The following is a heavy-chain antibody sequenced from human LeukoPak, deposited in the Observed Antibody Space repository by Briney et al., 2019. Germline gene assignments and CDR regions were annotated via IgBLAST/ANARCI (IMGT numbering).Heavy chain of an antibody. CDR3: AKVDRYQPVLSLHC. J-gene: IGHJ4*02. Sequence: AASVKVSCKASGYILTDYYMHWVRQAPGQGLEWIGWINPKNGGTNYAQKFQGRVTMTRDPSISTAYMELSGLTSDDTAVYFCAKVDRYQPVLSLHCWGQGTLVTVSS. CDR2: INPKNGGT. CDR1: GYILTDYY. D-gene: IGHD6-13*01. V-gene: IGHV1-2*02.